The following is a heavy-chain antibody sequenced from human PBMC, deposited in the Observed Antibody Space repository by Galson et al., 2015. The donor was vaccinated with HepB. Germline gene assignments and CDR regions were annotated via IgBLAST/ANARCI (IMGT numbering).Heavy chain of an antibody. CDR2: ISYDGSNK. CDR1: GFTFSSYA. Sequence: SLRLSCAASGFTFSSYAMHWVRQAPGKGLEWVAVISYDGSNKYYADSVKGRFTISRDNSKNTLYLQMNSLRAEDTAVYYCARARWLQTPGWFDPWGQGTLVTVSS. D-gene: IGHD5-24*01. J-gene: IGHJ5*02. CDR3: ARARWLQTPGWFDP. V-gene: IGHV3-30-3*01.